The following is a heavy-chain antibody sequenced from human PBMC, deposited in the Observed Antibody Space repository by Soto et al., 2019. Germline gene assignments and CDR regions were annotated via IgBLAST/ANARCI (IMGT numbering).Heavy chain of an antibody. D-gene: IGHD3-16*01. J-gene: IGHJ6*02. V-gene: IGHV3-23*01. Sequence: LRLSCAASGFTFSSYAMSWVRQAPGKGLEWVSAISGSGGSTYYADSVKGRFTISRDNSKNTLYLQMNSLRAEDTAVYYCAKPLGEDYYSGMDVWGQGTTVTVSS. CDR1: GFTFSSYA. CDR2: ISGSGGST. CDR3: AKPLGEDYYSGMDV.